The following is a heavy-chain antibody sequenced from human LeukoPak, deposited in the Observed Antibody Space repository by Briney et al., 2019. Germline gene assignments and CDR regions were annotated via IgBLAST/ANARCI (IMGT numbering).Heavy chain of an antibody. D-gene: IGHD1-26*01. Sequence: GGSLRLSCAASGFTFDDYTMHWVRQAPGKGLEWVSLISWDGGSTYYADSVKGRFTISRDNSKNSLYLQMNSLRTEDTALYYCAKHKTVGATTSGWFDPWGQGTLVTVSS. V-gene: IGHV3-43*01. CDR2: ISWDGGST. CDR1: GFTFDDYT. CDR3: AKHKTVGATTSGWFDP. J-gene: IGHJ5*02.